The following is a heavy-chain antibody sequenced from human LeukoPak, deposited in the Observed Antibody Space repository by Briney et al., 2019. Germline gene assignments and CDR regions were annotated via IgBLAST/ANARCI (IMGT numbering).Heavy chain of an antibody. CDR1: GFTFSSYS. Sequence: PGGSLRLSCAASGFTFSSYSMNWVRRTLGKGLEWVSYISISSSTIYYADSVKGRFTISRDNAKNSLYLQMNSLRVEDTAVYYCARAYSETYHAGDYWGQGTLVTVSS. CDR3: ARAYSETYHAGDY. D-gene: IGHD1-26*01. V-gene: IGHV3-48*04. J-gene: IGHJ4*02. CDR2: ISISSSTI.